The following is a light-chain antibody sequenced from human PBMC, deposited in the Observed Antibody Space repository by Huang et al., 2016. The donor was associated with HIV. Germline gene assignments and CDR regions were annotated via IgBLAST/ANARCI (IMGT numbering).Light chain of an antibody. CDR3: QQSSSAPLT. Sequence: DIQMTQSPSSLSASVGDRVTITCRASQSISNFFNWYQQRPGTAPQRLIHAAARLQSGGPSRVSGTGSGTHFTLTISSLQPEDFATYYCQQSSSAPLTFGGGTKVEIK. J-gene: IGKJ4*01. CDR1: QSISNF. CDR2: AAA. V-gene: IGKV1-39*01.